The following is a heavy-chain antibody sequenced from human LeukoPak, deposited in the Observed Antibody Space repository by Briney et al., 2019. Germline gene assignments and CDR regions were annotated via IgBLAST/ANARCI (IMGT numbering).Heavy chain of an antibody. J-gene: IGHJ6*03. D-gene: IGHD3-3*01. CDR1: GGSISSSSYY. V-gene: IGHV4-39*07. CDR2: IYYSGST. CDR3: ASSAPYYDFWSGYPYYYMDV. Sequence: SETLSLTCTVSGGSISSSSYYWGWIRQPPGKGLEWIGSIYYSGSTYYNPSLKSRVTISVDTSKNQFSLKLSSVTAADTAVYYCASSAPYYDFWSGYPYYYMDVWGKGTTVTVSS.